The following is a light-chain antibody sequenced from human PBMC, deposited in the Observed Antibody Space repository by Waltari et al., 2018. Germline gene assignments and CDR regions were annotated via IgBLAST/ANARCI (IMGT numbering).Light chain of an antibody. CDR1: TLWDQY. J-gene: IGLJ1*01. Sequence: SYELTQSPSAAVSPGPTAPTTRSRATLWDQYASWYQQKPGQSPVLVIYQNSKRPSGIPERFSGSNSGNTATLTISGAQAMDEADYYCQAWDSSTAWVFGTGTKVTVL. CDR3: QAWDSSTAWV. CDR2: QNS. V-gene: IGLV3-1*01.